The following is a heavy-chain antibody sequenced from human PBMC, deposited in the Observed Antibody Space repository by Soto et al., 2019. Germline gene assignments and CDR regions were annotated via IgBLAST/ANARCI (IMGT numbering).Heavy chain of an antibody. CDR1: GGSISSSSYY. D-gene: IGHD2-15*01. CDR3: ARLCGGSCYLLRDAFDI. J-gene: IGHJ3*02. V-gene: IGHV4-39*01. CDR2: IYYSGST. Sequence: SETLSLTCTVSGGSISSSSYYWGWIRQPPGEGLEWIGSIYYSGSTYYNPSLKSRVTISVDTSKNQFSLRLSSVTAADTAVYYCARLCGGSCYLLRDAFDIWGQGTMVTVSS.